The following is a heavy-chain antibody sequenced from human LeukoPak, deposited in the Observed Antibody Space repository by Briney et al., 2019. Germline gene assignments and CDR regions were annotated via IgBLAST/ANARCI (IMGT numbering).Heavy chain of an antibody. D-gene: IGHD3-10*01. Sequence: ASVKVPCKASGYTFTSYGISWVRQAPGQGLEWMGWISAYNGNTNYAQKLQGRVTMTTDTSTSTAYMELRSLRSDDTAVYYCARLRQGMGDFDYWGQGTLVTVSS. J-gene: IGHJ4*02. CDR2: ISAYNGNT. CDR1: GYTFTSYG. V-gene: IGHV1-18*01. CDR3: ARLRQGMGDFDY.